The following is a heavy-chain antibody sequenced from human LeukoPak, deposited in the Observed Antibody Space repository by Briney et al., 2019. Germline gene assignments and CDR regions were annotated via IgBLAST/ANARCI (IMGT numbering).Heavy chain of an antibody. CDR2: IYYSGST. Sequence: SQTLSLTCTVSGGSISSGGYHWSWIRQHPGKGLEWIGYIYYSGSTYYNPSLKSRVTISVDTSKNQFSLKLSSVTAADTAVYYCARWDGSGSRWALYFDYWGQGTLVTVSS. V-gene: IGHV4-31*03. CDR1: GGSISSGGYH. D-gene: IGHD3-10*01. J-gene: IGHJ4*02. CDR3: ARWDGSGSRWALYFDY.